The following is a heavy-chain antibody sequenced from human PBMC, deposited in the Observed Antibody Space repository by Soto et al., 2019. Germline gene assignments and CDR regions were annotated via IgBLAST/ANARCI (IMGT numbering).Heavy chain of an antibody. Sequence: EVQLVESGGGLVQPGRSLRLSCAGSGFTFDDYAMHWVREAPGKGLEWVSGIRCNSGSIGYADSVKGRFTISRDNAKNSLYLQMNSLRAEDTALYYCAKASLGYRGSWTDYWGQGTLVTVSS. V-gene: IGHV3-9*01. J-gene: IGHJ4*02. CDR1: GFTFDDYA. CDR2: IRCNSGSI. D-gene: IGHD1-26*01. CDR3: AKASLGYRGSWTDY.